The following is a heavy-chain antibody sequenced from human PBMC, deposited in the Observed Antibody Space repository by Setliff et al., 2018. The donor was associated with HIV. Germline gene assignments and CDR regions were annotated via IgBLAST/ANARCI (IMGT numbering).Heavy chain of an antibody. Sequence: SETLSLTCAVYGGSFSGYYWSWIRQPPGKGLEWIGEINHSGSTNYSPSLKSRVTISVDTSKNHFFLELTSVTAADTAVYYCARRDYDYVWGSDRYPFDYWGQGTLVT. CDR3: ARRDYDYVWGSDRYPFDY. CDR2: INHSGST. J-gene: IGHJ4*02. V-gene: IGHV4-34*01. CDR1: GGSFSGYY. D-gene: IGHD3-16*02.